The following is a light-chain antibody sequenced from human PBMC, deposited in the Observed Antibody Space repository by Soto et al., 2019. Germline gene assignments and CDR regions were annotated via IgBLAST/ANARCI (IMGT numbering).Light chain of an antibody. V-gene: IGKV1-27*01. CDR3: LTYNSGLWT. CDR1: RDITNH. CDR2: AAS. Sequence: DIQMTQSPSSLSASVGDRVTFTCRANRDITNHLAWYQQKPGKVPKLLIYAASTLQSGVPSRFSGSGSGTDFTLTIGSLQPEDVATYFCLTYNSGLWTFGQGTKVEIK. J-gene: IGKJ1*01.